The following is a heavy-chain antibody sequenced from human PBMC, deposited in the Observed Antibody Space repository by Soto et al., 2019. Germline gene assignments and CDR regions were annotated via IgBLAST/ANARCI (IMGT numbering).Heavy chain of an antibody. CDR2: IRSKAYGGTT. CDR3: TRDTPETALNR. D-gene: IGHD3-3*02. V-gene: IGHV3-49*03. J-gene: IGHJ4*02. CDR1: GFTFGDYA. Sequence: GGSLRLSCTASGFTFGDYAMSWFRQAPGKGLEWVGFIRSKAYGGTTEYAASVKGRFTISRDDSKSIAYLQMNSLKTEDTAVYYCTRDTPETALNRWGQGTLVTVSS.